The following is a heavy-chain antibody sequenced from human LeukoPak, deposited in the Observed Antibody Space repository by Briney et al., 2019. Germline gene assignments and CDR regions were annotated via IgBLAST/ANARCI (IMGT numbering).Heavy chain of an antibody. V-gene: IGHV4-39*01. CDR2: VYYSGGT. CDR1: GASISSSPYY. D-gene: IGHD3-9*01. Sequence: PSETLSLTCTVSGASISSSPYYWGWIRQPPGKGLEWLASVYYSGGTYYNPSLKGRATISVDTSRSQFPLKLSSVTAADTAVYYCARRNDILTGYYSSFDYWGQGTLVTVSS. CDR3: ARRNDILTGYYSSFDY. J-gene: IGHJ4*02.